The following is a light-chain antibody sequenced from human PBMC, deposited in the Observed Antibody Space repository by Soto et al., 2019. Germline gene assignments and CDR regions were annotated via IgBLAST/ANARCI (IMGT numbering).Light chain of an antibody. CDR1: SANIGSGHD. J-gene: IGLJ3*02. Sequence: QLVLTQPPSVSGAPGQRVTISCTGSSANIGSGHDVHWYQQYPGRAPKLLIYLNTKRPSGVPDRFSGSKSGTSASLAITGLQAEDEADYYCQSYDSSLTGVVFGGGTKLTVL. CDR3: QSYDSSLTGVV. CDR2: LNT. V-gene: IGLV1-40*01.